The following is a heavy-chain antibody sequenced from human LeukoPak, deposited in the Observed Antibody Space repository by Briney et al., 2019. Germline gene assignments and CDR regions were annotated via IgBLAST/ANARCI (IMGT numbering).Heavy chain of an antibody. D-gene: IGHD3-3*01. CDR1: GFTFSSYA. J-gene: IGHJ4*02. V-gene: IGHV3-23*01. Sequence: GGSLRLSCAASGFTFSSYAMSWVRQAPGKGLEWVSAISGSGGSTYYADSVKGRFTISRDNSKNTLYLQMNSLRAEDTAVYYCAKDGMYYDFWSGYPSTYYFDYWGQGTLVTVSS. CDR3: AKDGMYYDFWSGYPSTYYFDY. CDR2: ISGSGGST.